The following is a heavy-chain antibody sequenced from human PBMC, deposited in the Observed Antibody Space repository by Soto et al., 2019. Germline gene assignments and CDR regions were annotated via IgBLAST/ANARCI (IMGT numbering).Heavy chain of an antibody. D-gene: IGHD3-10*01. J-gene: IGHJ4*02. CDR1: GGSISSSSYY. V-gene: IGHV4-39*01. CDR3: ARGLSLLWFGERADFDY. Sequence: SETLSLTCTVSGGSISSSSYYWGWIRQPPGKGLEWIGSIYYSGSTYYNPSLKSRVTISVDTSKNQFSLKLSSVTAADTAVYYCARGLSLLWFGERADFDYWGQGTLVTVSS. CDR2: IYYSGST.